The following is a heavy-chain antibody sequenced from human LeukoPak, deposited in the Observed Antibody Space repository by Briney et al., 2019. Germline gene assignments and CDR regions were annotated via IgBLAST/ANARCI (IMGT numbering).Heavy chain of an antibody. Sequence: PSETLSLTCAVSGGSISSSNWWSWVRQPPGKGLEWIGEIYHSGSTNYNPSLKSRVTISVDKSKNQFPLKLSSVTAADTAVYYCARDGALDILTGYYSGRGYYYYMDVWGKGTTVTVSS. CDR1: GGSISSSNW. D-gene: IGHD3-9*01. V-gene: IGHV4-4*02. CDR3: ARDGALDILTGYYSGRGYYYYMDV. CDR2: IYHSGST. J-gene: IGHJ6*03.